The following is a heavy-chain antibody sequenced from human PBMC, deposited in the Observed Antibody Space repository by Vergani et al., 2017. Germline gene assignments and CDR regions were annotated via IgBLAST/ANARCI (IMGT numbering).Heavy chain of an antibody. V-gene: IGHV1-8*02. J-gene: IGHJ4*02. CDR2: MNPNSGNT. CDR1: GGTFTSYD. CDR3: ARETVYDILTGYYSD. Sequence: QVQLVQSGAEVKKPGSSVKVSCKVSGGTFTSYDINWVRQATGQGLEWMGWMNPNSGNTGYAQKFQGRVTMTRNTSISTAYMELSSLRSEDTAVYYCARETVYDILTGYYSDWGQGTLVTVSS. D-gene: IGHD3-9*01.